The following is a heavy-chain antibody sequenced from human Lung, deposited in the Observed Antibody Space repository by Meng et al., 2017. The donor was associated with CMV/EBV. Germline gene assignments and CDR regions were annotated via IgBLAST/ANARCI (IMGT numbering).Heavy chain of an antibody. V-gene: IGHV1-18*01. J-gene: IGHJ4*02. D-gene: IGHD2-15*01. CDR2: INSYSGHT. CDR1: GYTFSDYG. CDR3: ARVYCSGGSCYSPFDY. Sequence: SVKVSXKASGYTFSDYGIGWVRQAPGQGLEWMGWINSYSGHTNYAQKLQGRVTMTTDTSTSSAYMELRSLRSDDTAVYYCARVYCSGGSCYSPFDYWGQGTLVTVSS.